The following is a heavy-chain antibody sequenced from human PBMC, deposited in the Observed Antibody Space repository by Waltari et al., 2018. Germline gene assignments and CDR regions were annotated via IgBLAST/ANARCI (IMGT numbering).Heavy chain of an antibody. CDR1: GYTFTGYY. CDR2: INPNRGGT. D-gene: IGHD3-22*01. CDR3: ASSYPYYYDSSGYYGAFQH. J-gene: IGHJ1*01. V-gene: IGHV1-2*02. Sequence: QVQLVQSGAEVKKPGASVKVSCKASGYTFTGYYMHWVRQAPGPGLEWMGWINPNRGGTNYAQKFQGRVTMTRDTSISTAYMELSRLRSDDTAVYYCASSYPYYYDSSGYYGAFQHWGQGTLVTVSS.